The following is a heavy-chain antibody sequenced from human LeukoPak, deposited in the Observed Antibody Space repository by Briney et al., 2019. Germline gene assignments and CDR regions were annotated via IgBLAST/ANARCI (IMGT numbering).Heavy chain of an antibody. CDR2: IYPGDSDT. Sequence: GESLNISCKGFGYSFPSYWIGWVRQMPRKGLGWIGIIYPGDSDTRYSPSFQGQVTISPDKSISTACLQRSSLRASDTAMYYCARHSSGRTYFDYWGQGNLVTVSS. J-gene: IGHJ4*02. CDR3: ARHSSGRTYFDY. CDR1: GYSFPSYW. D-gene: IGHD6-19*01. V-gene: IGHV5-51*01.